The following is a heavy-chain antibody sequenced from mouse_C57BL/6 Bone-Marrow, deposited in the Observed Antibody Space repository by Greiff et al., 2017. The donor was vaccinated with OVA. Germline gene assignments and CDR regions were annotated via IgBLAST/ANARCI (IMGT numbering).Heavy chain of an antibody. CDR3: ARNGSRFYWDFDV. Sequence: QVQLQQSGAELARPGASVKLSCKASGYTFPSSGISWVKQRTGQGLEWIGEIYPRSGNTYYNEKFKGKATLTADKSSSTAYMELSSLTSEDSAVYFCARNGSRFYWDFDVWGTGTTVTVSS. CDR1: GYTFPSSG. J-gene: IGHJ1*03. CDR2: IYPRSGNT. D-gene: IGHD1-1*01. V-gene: IGHV1-81*01.